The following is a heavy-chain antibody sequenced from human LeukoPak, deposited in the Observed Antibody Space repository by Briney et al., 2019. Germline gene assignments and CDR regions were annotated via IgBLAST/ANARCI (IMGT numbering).Heavy chain of an antibody. CDR3: ARVYPLYYYYMDV. CDR2: INHSGST. CDR1: GGSFSGYY. J-gene: IGHJ6*03. D-gene: IGHD2-2*01. V-gene: IGHV4-34*01. Sequence: SETLSPTCAVYGGSFSGYYWSWIRQPPGKGLEWIGEINHSGSTNYNPSLKIRVTISVDTSKNQFSLKLSSVTAADTAVYYCARVYPLYYYYMDVWGKGTAVTVSS.